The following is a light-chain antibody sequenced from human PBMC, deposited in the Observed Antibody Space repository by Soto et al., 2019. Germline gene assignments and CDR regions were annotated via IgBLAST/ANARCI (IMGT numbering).Light chain of an antibody. CDR2: GAS. J-gene: IGKJ3*01. CDR3: QQLNSFPIA. V-gene: IGKV1-9*01. Sequence: IQLTQSPSSLSASVGDRVTITCRASQGISSFLAWYQQKPGRAPKLLIYGASTLPSGVPSRFSGSGSGTDITLTTSRLQPEDCATYFRQQLNSFPIAFGPGTKVEIQ. CDR1: QGISSF.